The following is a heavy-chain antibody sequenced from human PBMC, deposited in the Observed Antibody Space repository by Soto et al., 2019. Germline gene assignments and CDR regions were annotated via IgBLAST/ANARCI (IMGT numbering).Heavy chain of an antibody. J-gene: IGHJ5*02. CDR2: IIPIFGTA. CDR3: AREVESYCSSTSCLYNWFDP. V-gene: IGHV1-69*06. CDR1: GGTFSSYA. D-gene: IGHD2-2*01. Sequence: SVKVSCKASGGTFSSYAISWVRQAPGQGLEWMGGIIPIFGTANYAQKFQGRVTITADKSTSTAYVELSSLRSEDTAVYYCAREVESYCSSTSCLYNWFDPWGQGTLVTVSS.